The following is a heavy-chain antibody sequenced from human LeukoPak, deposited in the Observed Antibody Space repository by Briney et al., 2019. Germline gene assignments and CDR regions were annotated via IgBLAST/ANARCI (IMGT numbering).Heavy chain of an antibody. CDR3: ARNVSRGEPGGAFDI. V-gene: IGHV4-39*01. CDR1: GGAISGRRDY. D-gene: IGHD3-16*01. Sequence: SVTLSLTCTVSGGAISGRRDYWGWIRQPPGKGLEWIASIYYSGSTHYNPSLKSRVTISVDTSRNQFSLELRTATAADSAMYYCARNVSRGEPGGAFDIWGQGTMVTVSS. CDR2: IYYSGST. J-gene: IGHJ3*02.